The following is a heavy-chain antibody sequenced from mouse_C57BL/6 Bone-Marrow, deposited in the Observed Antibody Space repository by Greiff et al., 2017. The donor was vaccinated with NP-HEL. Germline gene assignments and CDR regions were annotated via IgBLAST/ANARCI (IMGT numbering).Heavy chain of an antibody. CDR1: GYDFSHYC. V-gene: IGHV1-80*01. CDR2: IYPGDGDT. Sequence: QVQLKESGAELVKPGASVKISCKASGYDFSHYCMNWVKQRPGKGLEWIGQIYPGDGDTNYNGNLKDKATLTADKSSSTAYMQLSRLTSEDSAVYFCARGAYWGQGTLVTVSA. J-gene: IGHJ3*01. CDR3: ARGAY.